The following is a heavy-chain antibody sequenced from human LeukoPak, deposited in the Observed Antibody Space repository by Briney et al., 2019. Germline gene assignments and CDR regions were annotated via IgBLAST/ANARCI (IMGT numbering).Heavy chain of an antibody. CDR2: ISSSGSTI. CDR3: AIKYYDTSGYQDYFFYMDV. J-gene: IGHJ6*03. D-gene: IGHD3-22*01. CDR1: GFTFSDYY. Sequence: GGSLRLFCAASGFTFSDYYMSWIRQAPGKGLEWVSYISSSGSTIYYADSVKGRFTISRDNAKNSLYLQMNSLRAEDTAVYYCAIKYYDTSGYQDYFFYMDVWGKGTTVTVSS. V-gene: IGHV3-11*04.